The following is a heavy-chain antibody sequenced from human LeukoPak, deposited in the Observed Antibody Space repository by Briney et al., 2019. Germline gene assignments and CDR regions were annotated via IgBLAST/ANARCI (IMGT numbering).Heavy chain of an antibody. D-gene: IGHD3-3*01. CDR3: AGTTYYDFWSGYYVPDFDY. J-gene: IGHJ4*02. Sequence: PGGSLRLSCAASGFTFSSYSMNWVRQAPGKGLEWVSSISSSSSYIYYADSVKGRFTISRDNAKNSLYLQMNSLRAEDTAVYYCAGTTYYDFWSGYYVPDFDYWGQGTLVTASS. CDR1: GFTFSSYS. CDR2: ISSSSSYI. V-gene: IGHV3-21*01.